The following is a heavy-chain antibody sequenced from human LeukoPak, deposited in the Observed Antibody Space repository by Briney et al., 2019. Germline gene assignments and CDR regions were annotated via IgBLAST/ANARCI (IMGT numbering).Heavy chain of an antibody. J-gene: IGHJ4*02. Sequence: PGGSLRLSCAASGFTFSSIAMTWVRQAPGKGLEWVSTIRSNEETTYNADSVKGRFTISRDNSKKTLYLQLNSLRVEDTAIYYCAKGQELDDGVFDSWGQGTLVTVSS. CDR3: AKGQELDDGVFDS. D-gene: IGHD1-1*01. V-gene: IGHV3-23*01. CDR2: IRSNEETT. CDR1: GFTFSSIA.